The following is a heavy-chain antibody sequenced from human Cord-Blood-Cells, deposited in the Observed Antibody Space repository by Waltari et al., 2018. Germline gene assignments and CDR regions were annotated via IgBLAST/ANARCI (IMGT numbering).Heavy chain of an antibody. D-gene: IGHD2-2*01. CDR3: ARTPAARVFDY. J-gene: IGHJ4*02. Sequence: QVQLVQSGAEVKKPGASVKVSCKASGYTFTSYAMHWVRQAPGQRLEWMGWINAGNGNTKYSQKFQGRGTITRDTSASTAYIDLSSLRSEDTAVYYCARTPAARVFDYWGQGTLVTVSS. V-gene: IGHV1-3*01. CDR2: INAGNGNT. CDR1: GYTFTSYA.